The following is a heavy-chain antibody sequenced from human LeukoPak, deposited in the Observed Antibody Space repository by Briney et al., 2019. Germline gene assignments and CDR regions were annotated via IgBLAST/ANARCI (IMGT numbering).Heavy chain of an antibody. V-gene: IGHV3-7*01. J-gene: IGHJ4*02. CDR1: GFTFSTYW. Sequence: GGSLRLSCAVSGFTFSTYWMSWVRQAPGKGLEWVANIKEDGSETYYVDSLKGRFTISRDNVKNSLYLQINSLRADDSAVYYCARDSFETDIDYWGQGTLVTVS. D-gene: IGHD1-14*01. CDR2: IKEDGSET. CDR3: ARDSFETDIDY.